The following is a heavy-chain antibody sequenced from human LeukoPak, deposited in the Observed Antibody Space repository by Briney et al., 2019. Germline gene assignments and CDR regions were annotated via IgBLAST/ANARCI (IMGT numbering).Heavy chain of an antibody. V-gene: IGHV3-23*01. CDR3: AKGRCSGVGCDSFHS. J-gene: IGHJ4*02. CDR1: GLRFRSYA. CDR2: ISDDSSFT. D-gene: IGHD2-15*01. Sequence: GGSLRLSCVASGLRFRSYAMNWVRQAPGKGLECISTISDDSSFTYYADSVKGRSAISRDDSKSTLYLQMNNLKVEDTAVYYCAKGRCSGVGCDSFHSWGQGALVTVSS.